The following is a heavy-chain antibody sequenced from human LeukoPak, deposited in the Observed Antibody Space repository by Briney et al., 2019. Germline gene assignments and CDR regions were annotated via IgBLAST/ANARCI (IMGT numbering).Heavy chain of an antibody. CDR2: INSDGSST. V-gene: IGHV3-74*01. CDR3: ARDPNYYYMDV. Sequence: GGSLRLSCAASRFTFSSYWVHWVRQAPGKGLVWVSHINSDGSSTSYADSVKGRFTISRDNAKNTLYLQMSSLRAEDTAVYYCARDPNYYYMDVWGKGTTVTVSS. J-gene: IGHJ6*03. CDR1: RFTFSSYW.